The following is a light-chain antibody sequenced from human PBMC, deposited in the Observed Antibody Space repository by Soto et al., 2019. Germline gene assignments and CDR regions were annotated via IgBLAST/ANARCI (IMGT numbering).Light chain of an antibody. CDR3: QQYNNWPPYT. CDR2: GAS. CDR1: QSVSSN. J-gene: IGKJ2*01. V-gene: IGKV3-15*01. Sequence: IVMTQSPATLSVSPGERATLSCRASQSVSSNLAWYQQKPGQAPRLLIYGASTRATGIPARFSGSGSGTEFTLTISSLQAEDFAVDYCQQYNNWPPYTFGQGTQLEIK.